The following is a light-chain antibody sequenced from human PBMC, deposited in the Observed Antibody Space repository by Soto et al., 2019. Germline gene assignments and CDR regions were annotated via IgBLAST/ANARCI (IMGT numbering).Light chain of an antibody. V-gene: IGKV1-27*01. Sequence: DIQMTQSPSSLSASVGDRVTITCRASQGITNYLAWYQRKPGKVPKLLIYAASTLQSGVPSRFSGSGSGTDFTLTISSLQPEDVATYHCQNYKSALRITFGQGTRLEIK. CDR2: AAS. CDR3: QNYKSALRIT. J-gene: IGKJ5*01. CDR1: QGITNY.